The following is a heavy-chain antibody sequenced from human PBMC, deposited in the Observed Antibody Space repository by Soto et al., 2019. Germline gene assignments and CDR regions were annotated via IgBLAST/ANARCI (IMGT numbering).Heavy chain of an antibody. V-gene: IGHV3-23*01. D-gene: IGHD3-10*01. CDR3: AKKVNSGPGSQYFDY. Sequence: EVQLLESGGGLVQPGGSLRLSCAASGFTFSSYSMSWVRQAPGQGLEWVSGFRTGGDDGTTYYTDSVKGRFTISRDNSKNTLCLQMNSLRAEDTAIYYCAKKVNSGPGSQYFDYWGQGTLVTVSS. CDR2: FRTGGDDGTT. J-gene: IGHJ4*02. CDR1: GFTFSSYS.